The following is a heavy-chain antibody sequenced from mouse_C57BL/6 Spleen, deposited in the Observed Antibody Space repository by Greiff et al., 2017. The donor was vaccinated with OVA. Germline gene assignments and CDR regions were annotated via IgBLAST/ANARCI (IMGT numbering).Heavy chain of an antibody. Sequence: LQESGAELARPGASVKLSCKASGYTFTSYGISWVKQRTGQGLEWIGEIYPRSGNTYYNEKFKGKATLTADKSSSTAYMELRSLTSEDSAVYFCARIAQVYYFDYWGQGTTLTVSS. CDR2: IYPRSGNT. V-gene: IGHV1-81*01. D-gene: IGHD3-2*02. J-gene: IGHJ2*01. CDR3: ARIAQVYYFDY. CDR1: GYTFTSYG.